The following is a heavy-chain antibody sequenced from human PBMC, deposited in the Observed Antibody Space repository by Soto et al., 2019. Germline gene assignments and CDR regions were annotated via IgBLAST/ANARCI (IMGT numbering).Heavy chain of an antibody. D-gene: IGHD2-15*01. J-gene: IGHJ4*02. CDR3: ARHDEDCSGGSCYPTFDY. V-gene: IGHV4-39*01. Sequence: QLQLQESGPGLVKPSETLSLTCTVSGGSISSSSYYWGWIRQPPGKGLEWIGSIYYSGSTYYNPSIKCRVTMSVDTSKNQFSLKLSSVTAADTAVYYCARHDEDCSGGSCYPTFDYWGQGTLVTVSS. CDR2: IYYSGST. CDR1: GGSISSSSYY.